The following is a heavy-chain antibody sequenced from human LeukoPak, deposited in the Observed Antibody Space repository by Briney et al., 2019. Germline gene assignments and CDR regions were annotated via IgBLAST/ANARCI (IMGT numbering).Heavy chain of an antibody. V-gene: IGHV3-23*01. CDR3: AKEEGRLFGPHGG. CDR2: ISGSGGTI. J-gene: IGHJ4*02. Sequence: PGGSLRLPCAASGFTFNSYAMSWVRQAPGKGLEWVSAISGSGGTIYYADSAKGRFTISRDNSKNTLYLQMNSLRAEDTAVYYCAKEEGRLFGPHGGWGQGTLVTVSS. D-gene: IGHD3-16*01. CDR1: GFTFNSYA.